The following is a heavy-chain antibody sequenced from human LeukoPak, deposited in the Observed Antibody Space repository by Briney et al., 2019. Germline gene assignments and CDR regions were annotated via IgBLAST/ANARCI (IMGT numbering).Heavy chain of an antibody. D-gene: IGHD3-9*01. CDR3: ARRGYYDILTGYRYYFDY. Sequence: SETLSLTCTVSGGSISSSSYYWGWIRQPPGKGLEWIGSIYYSGSTFYNPSLKSRVTISVDTSKNQFSLKLSSVTAADTAVYYCARRGYYDILTGYRYYFDYWGQGTLVTVSS. CDR2: IYYSGST. CDR1: GGSISSSSYY. J-gene: IGHJ4*02. V-gene: IGHV4-39*07.